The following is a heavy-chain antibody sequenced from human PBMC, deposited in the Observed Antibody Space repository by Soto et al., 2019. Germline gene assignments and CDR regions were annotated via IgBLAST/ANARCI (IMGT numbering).Heavy chain of an antibody. V-gene: IGHV1-18*01. CDR1: GYTFTSYG. D-gene: IGHD3-22*01. J-gene: IGHJ4*02. Sequence: ASVKVSCQASGYTFTSYGISWVRQAPGQGLEWMGWISAYNGNTNYAQKLQGRVTMTTDTSTSTAYMELRSLRSDDTAVYYCARAGNERTSYYDSSGYQYYFDYWGQGTLVTVSS. CDR3: ARAGNERTSYYDSSGYQYYFDY. CDR2: ISAYNGNT.